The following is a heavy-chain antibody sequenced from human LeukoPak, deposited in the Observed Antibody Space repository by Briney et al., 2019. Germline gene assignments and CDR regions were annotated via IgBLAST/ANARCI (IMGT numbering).Heavy chain of an antibody. CDR2: IYYSGST. D-gene: IGHD6-19*01. J-gene: IGHJ4*02. CDR1: GGSISSGDFY. Sequence: SETLSLTCTVPGGSISSGDFYWSWIRQPPGKGLEWIGCIYYSGSTYYIPSLKSRLTISLDTSQNQFSLNLISVTAADTAVYYCATTKLWLAFDSWGQGTLVTVSS. V-gene: IGHV4-30-4*02. CDR3: ATTKLWLAFDS.